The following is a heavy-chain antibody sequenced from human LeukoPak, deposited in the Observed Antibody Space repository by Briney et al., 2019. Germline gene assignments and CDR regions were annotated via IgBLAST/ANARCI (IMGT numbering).Heavy chain of an antibody. CDR2: INPNSGGT. CDR3: ARDGYDFWSGYYGGGYYYMDV. V-gene: IGHV1-2*02. Sequence: GASVKVSCKASGYTFTGYYMHWVRQAPGQGLEWMGWINPNSGGTNYAQKFQGRVTMTRDTSISTAYMELSRLRSDDTAVYYCARDGYDFWSGYYGGGYYYMDVWGEGTTVTVSS. CDR1: GYTFTGYY. D-gene: IGHD3-3*01. J-gene: IGHJ6*03.